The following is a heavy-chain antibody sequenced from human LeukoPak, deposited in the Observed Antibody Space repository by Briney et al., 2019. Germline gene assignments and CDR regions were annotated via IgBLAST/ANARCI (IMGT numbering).Heavy chain of an antibody. CDR2: ITSDGSST. CDR3: ARDTGYSFAD. V-gene: IGHV3-74*01. D-gene: IGHD5-18*01. J-gene: IGHJ4*02. CDR1: GFTFTSHW. Sequence: GGSLRLSCAASGFTFTSHWMYWVRQVAGKGLVWVSRITSDGSSTSYADSVKGRFTISRDNAKNTLYLQMNSLRAEDTAVYYCARDTGYSFADWGQGTLVTVSS.